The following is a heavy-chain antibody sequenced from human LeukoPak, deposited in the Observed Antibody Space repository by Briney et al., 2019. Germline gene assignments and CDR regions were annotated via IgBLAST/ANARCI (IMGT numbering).Heavy chain of an antibody. Sequence: GGSLRLSCAASGFTFSSYAMSWVRQAPGKGLEWVSAISGSGGSTYYADSVKGRFTISRDNSKNALYLQMNSLRAEDTAVYYCAKCSTMISSKYYFDYWSQGTLVTVSS. V-gene: IGHV3-23*01. CDR2: ISGSGGST. CDR3: AKCSTMISSKYYFDY. CDR1: GFTFSSYA. J-gene: IGHJ4*02. D-gene: IGHD3-22*01.